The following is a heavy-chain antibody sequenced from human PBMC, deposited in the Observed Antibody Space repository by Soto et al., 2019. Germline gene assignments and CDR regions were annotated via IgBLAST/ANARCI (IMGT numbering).Heavy chain of an antibody. V-gene: IGHV4-34*02. D-gene: IGHD6-19*01. CDR1: GESLNGYH. CDR2: VSHDGRT. J-gene: IGHJ4*02. CDR3: ARGPWAGRFLN. Sequence: QVQLQQWGAGLLKPSETLSLTCAVYGESLNGYHWSWIRQPPGTGLEWIGEVSHDGRTNYNPSLTGRGHISMYAGKNQFPPSLKSVTAAGPAVFYCARGPWAGRFLNWGQGALVTVS.